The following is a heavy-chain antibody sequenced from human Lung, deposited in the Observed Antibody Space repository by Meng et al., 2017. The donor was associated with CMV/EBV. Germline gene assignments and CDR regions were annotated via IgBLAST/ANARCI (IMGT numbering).Heavy chain of an antibody. CDR3: ASFPPPGKQWLVTDY. J-gene: IGHJ4*02. CDR2: IYHSGST. Sequence: QAHLQASVPVLVHPSGTLLRTCAVSGGSISSSNWCSWVRQPPGKGLEWIGEIYHSGSTNYNPSLKSRVTISVDKSKNQFSLKLSSVTAADTAVYYCASFPPPGKQWLVTDYWGQGTLVTVSS. D-gene: IGHD6-19*01. V-gene: IGHV4-4*02. CDR1: GGSISSSNW.